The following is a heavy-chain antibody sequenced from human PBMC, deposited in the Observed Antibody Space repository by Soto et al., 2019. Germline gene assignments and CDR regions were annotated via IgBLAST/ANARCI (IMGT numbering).Heavy chain of an antibody. V-gene: IGHV3-23*01. CDR1: GFTFSSYA. J-gene: IGHJ4*02. CDR2: FRGDGTGA. Sequence: GVLRLSCAASGFTFSSYAMSWVRQAPGKGLEWVSAFRGDGTGAHYADSVKGRFTISRDNSKNILYLHMNSLRAEDTAVYYCAKEKPSSDCCGQGTLGTVST. CDR3: AKEKPSSDC.